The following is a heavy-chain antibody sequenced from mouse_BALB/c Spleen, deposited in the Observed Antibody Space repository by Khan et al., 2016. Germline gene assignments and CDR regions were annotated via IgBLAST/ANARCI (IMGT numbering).Heavy chain of an antibody. CDR2: INSDGSAI. D-gene: IGHD2-12*01. Sequence: EVQLLETGGGLVQPGGSRGLSCEGSGFTFSGFWMSWVRQTPGKTLEWIGDINSDGSAINYAPSLKDRFTMFRDNDKSTMYLQLSNVRSEDTDTYFCIRDGSYEYFDVWGSGTTVTVSS. V-gene: IGHV11-2*02. J-gene: IGHJ1*01. CDR3: IRDGSYEYFDV. CDR1: GFTFSGFW.